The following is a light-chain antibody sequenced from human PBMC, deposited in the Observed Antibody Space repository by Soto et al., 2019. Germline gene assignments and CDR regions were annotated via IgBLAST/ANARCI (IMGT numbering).Light chain of an antibody. Sequence: EIVLTQSPGTLSLSPGERATLSCRASQSVSSSYLAWYQQKPGQAPSLLIYGASSRATGIPDRFSGSGSGTDFTLTISRLEPEDFAVYYCQQYGSSPRTFGRGTKLEIK. CDR1: QSVSSSY. J-gene: IGKJ2*01. CDR2: GAS. V-gene: IGKV3-20*01. CDR3: QQYGSSPRT.